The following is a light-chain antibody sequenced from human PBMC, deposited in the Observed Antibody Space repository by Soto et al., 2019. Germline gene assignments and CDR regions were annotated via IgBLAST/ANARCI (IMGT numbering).Light chain of an antibody. CDR1: QSVGSR. J-gene: IGKJ2*01. V-gene: IGKV3-15*01. Sequence: ELVMTQSPGTLSVSPGDSATLSCRASQSVGSRLAWYQQKPGQAPRLLIYAASTRATGIPARFSAFGSGTEFTLTISDLQYEDFAFYYCQQYHNWPLYTFGQGTNLDIK. CDR3: QQYHNWPLYT. CDR2: AAS.